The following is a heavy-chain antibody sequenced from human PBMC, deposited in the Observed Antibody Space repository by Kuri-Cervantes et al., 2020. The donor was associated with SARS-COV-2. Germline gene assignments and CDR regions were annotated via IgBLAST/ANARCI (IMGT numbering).Heavy chain of an antibody. V-gene: IGHV4-34*01. J-gene: IGHJ3*02. CDR3: ARRARPDAFDI. CDR2: INHSGRS. Sequence: SETLSLTCAVYGGSFSDYSWSWIRQPPGKGLEWIGEINHSGRSNYNPSLKSRVTISVDTSKNQFSLKLSSVTAADTAVYYCARRARPDAFDIWGQGTMVTVSS. CDR1: GGSFSDYS.